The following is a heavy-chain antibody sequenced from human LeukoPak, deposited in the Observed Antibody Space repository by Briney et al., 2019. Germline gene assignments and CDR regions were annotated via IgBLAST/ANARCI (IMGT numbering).Heavy chain of an antibody. CDR1: GFTFSNYG. J-gene: IGHJ4*02. Sequence: GGSLRLSCAASGFTFSNYGMGWVRQAPGKGLEWVSSISGSGGSTYYADSVRGRFTISRDNPKNTLYLQMNSLRAEDTAVYYCAKLLTAAGTGYWGQGTLVTVSS. V-gene: IGHV3-23*01. CDR3: AKLLTAAGTGY. CDR2: ISGSGGST. D-gene: IGHD6-13*01.